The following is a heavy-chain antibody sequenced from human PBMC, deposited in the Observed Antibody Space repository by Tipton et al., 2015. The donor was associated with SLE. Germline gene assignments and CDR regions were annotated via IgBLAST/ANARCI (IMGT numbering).Heavy chain of an antibody. J-gene: IGHJ4*02. D-gene: IGHD3-3*01. CDR1: GYTFKSFA. V-gene: IGHV1-18*01. CDR3: ARFSYDFWSGYYWFDY. CDR2: ITTYSGNT. Sequence: QLVQSGAEVKKPGSSVNVSCKTSGYTFKSFAISWVRQAPGQGLEWIGLITTYSGNTHYAQKFQGRVTMTTDTSTSTAFMELRRLRSDDTAVYYCARFSYDFWSGYYWFDYWGQGTLVTVSS.